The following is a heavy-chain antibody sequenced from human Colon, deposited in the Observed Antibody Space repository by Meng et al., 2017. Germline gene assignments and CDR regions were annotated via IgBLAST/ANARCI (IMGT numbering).Heavy chain of an antibody. V-gene: IGHV3-48*03. Sequence: GGSLRLSCAASGFTFSDYEMNWIRQAPGKGLEWVAYIRDSDTPIYYADSVRGRFTISRDNAQNSVHLQMSGLRAEDTALYYCARKKPGTVYFDPWGQGTLVTGSS. D-gene: IGHD5/OR15-5a*01. CDR1: GFTFSDYE. CDR3: ARKKPGTVYFDP. J-gene: IGHJ5*02. CDR2: IRDSDTPI.